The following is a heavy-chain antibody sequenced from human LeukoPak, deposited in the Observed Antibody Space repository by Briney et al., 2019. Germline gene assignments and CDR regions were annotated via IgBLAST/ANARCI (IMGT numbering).Heavy chain of an antibody. CDR2: ISWNSGSI. V-gene: IGHV3-9*01. J-gene: IGHJ3*02. CDR1: GFTFDDYA. D-gene: IGHD2-15*01. Sequence: GGSLRLSCAASGFTFDDYAMHWVRQAPGKGLEWVSGISWNSGSIGYADSVKGRFTISRDNAKNSLYLQMNSLRAEDTAVYYCARGPSSIVVVVAADIPGLYAFDIWGQGTMVTVSS. CDR3: ARGPSSIVVVVAADIPGLYAFDI.